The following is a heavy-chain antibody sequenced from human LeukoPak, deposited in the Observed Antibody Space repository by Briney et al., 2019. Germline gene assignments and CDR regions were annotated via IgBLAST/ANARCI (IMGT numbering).Heavy chain of an antibody. J-gene: IGHJ4*02. Sequence: SETLSLTCTVSGGSISSYYWSWIRQPPGKGLEWLGYIYYTGSTNYNPSLKSRVTISVDTSKTQFSLKLSSVTAADTAVYYCATLYSGNYPLDYWGQGTLVTVSS. CDR2: IYYTGST. CDR3: ATLYSGNYPLDY. CDR1: GGSISSYY. V-gene: IGHV4-59*01. D-gene: IGHD1-26*01.